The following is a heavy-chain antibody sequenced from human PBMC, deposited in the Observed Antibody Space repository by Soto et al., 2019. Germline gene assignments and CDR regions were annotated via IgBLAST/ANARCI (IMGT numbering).Heavy chain of an antibody. CDR1: GFTFSTYW. Sequence: GESLKISCAASGFTFSTYWMTWVRQAPGKGLEWVANINEDGSQKYDVDSVKGRFTISRDNAKNALYLQMNSLRAEDTAVYYCVRGNNYFIYWGQGTLVTVSS. J-gene: IGHJ4*02. CDR3: VRGNNYFIY. CDR2: INEDGSQK. V-gene: IGHV3-7*01.